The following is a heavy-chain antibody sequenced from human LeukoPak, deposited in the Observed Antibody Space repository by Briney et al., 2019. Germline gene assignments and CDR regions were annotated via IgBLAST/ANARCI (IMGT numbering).Heavy chain of an antibody. CDR2: IRSKAYGGTT. CDR1: GFTLGDYA. J-gene: IGHJ4*02. V-gene: IGHV3-49*04. D-gene: IGHD3-9*01. CDR3: TRDHLDSKTYYDILTAPT. Sequence: PGGSLRLSCTASGFTLGDYAMSWVRQAPGKGLEWVGFIRSKAYGGTTEYAASVKGRFTISRDDSKSIAYLQMNSLKTEDTAVYYCTRDHLDSKTYYDILTAPTWGQGTLVTVSS.